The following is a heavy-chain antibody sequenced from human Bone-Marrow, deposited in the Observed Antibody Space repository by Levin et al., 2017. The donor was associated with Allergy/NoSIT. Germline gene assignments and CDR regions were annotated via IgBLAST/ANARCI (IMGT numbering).Heavy chain of an antibody. J-gene: IGHJ5*02. D-gene: IGHD4-17*01. CDR3: ARQPHNYGRSTWIDL. CDR2: IYYSGST. CDR1: GDSIRSTDYY. Sequence: SQTLSLTCTVSGDSIRSTDYYWGWIRQSPGKGLEWIASIYYSGSTYYSPSLKSRVTISVDTSKNPFSLKLSFVTAADTAVYYCARQPHNYGRSTWIDLWGQGTLVTVSS. V-gene: IGHV4-39*01.